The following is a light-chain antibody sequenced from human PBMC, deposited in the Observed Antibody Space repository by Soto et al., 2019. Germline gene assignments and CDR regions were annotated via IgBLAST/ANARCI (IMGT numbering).Light chain of an antibody. J-gene: IGLJ3*02. CDR3: ETWDSNTHTV. V-gene: IGLV4-60*02. CDR1: SGHSSYI. CDR2: LEGSGSY. Sequence: QPVLTQSSSASASLGSSVKLTCTLSSGHSSYIIAWHQQQPGKAPRYLMKLEGSGSYNKGSGVPDRFSGSSSGADRYLTISNLHFEDEADYYCETWDSNTHTVFGGGTKLTVL.